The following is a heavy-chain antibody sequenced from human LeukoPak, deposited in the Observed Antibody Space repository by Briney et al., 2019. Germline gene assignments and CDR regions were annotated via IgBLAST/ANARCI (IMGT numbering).Heavy chain of an antibody. CDR3: ARATVTNLFGAFDI. J-gene: IGHJ3*02. Sequence: GGSLRLSCAASGFTFSSYAMHWVRQAPGKGLEWVAVISYDGSNKYYADSVKGRFTISRDNAKNSLYLQMNSLRAEDTAVYYCARATVTNLFGAFDIWGQGTMVTVSS. CDR1: GFTFSSYA. D-gene: IGHD4-17*01. CDR2: ISYDGSNK. V-gene: IGHV3-30*04.